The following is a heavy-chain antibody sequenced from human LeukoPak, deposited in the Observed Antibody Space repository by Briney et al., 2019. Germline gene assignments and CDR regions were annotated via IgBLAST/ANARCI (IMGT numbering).Heavy chain of an antibody. D-gene: IGHD2-2*01. J-gene: IGHJ3*02. CDR2: ITGSGDTT. CDR3: AREIPSPGGDAFDI. Sequence: EGSLRLSCAASGFTFNRSSMSWVRQAPGKGLELVSAITGSGDTTKNADSVKGRFTISRDNSRNTLYLQMNSLRAEDTAVYYCAREIPSPGGDAFDIWGQGTMVTVSS. CDR1: GFTFNRSS. V-gene: IGHV3-23*01.